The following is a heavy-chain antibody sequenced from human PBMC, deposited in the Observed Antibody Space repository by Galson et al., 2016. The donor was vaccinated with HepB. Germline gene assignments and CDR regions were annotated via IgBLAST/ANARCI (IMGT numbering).Heavy chain of an antibody. CDR2: IRSKTYGGTT. CDR3: ARGTPDYRPYYFDY. Sequence: SLRLSCATSGFTFGDYAMSWFRQAPGKGLEWVGFIRSKTYGGTTEYAASVKARFTISRDDSKSFAYLQMSSLNTGDTAVYYCARGTPDYRPYYFDYWGQGTLGTGTS. J-gene: IGHJ4*02. CDR1: GFTFGDYA. D-gene: IGHD4-11*01. V-gene: IGHV3-49*03.